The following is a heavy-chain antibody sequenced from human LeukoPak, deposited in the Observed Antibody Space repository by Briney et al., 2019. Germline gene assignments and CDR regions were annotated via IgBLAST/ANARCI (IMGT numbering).Heavy chain of an antibody. CDR3: ARDFGDSSSPDAFDI. CDR2: IYYSGST. D-gene: IGHD6-6*01. CDR1: GGSISSYY. J-gene: IGHJ3*02. Sequence: PSETLSLTCTVSGGSISSYYWSWIRQPPVKGLEWIGYIYYSGSTNHNPSLKSRVAISVDTSKNQFSLNLSSVTAADTAVYYCARDFGDSSSPDAFDIWGQGTMVTVSS. V-gene: IGHV4-59*01.